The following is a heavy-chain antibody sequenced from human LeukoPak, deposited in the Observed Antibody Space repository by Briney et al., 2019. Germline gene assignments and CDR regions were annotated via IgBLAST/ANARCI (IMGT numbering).Heavy chain of an antibody. V-gene: IGHV6-1*01. D-gene: IGHD5-12*01. CDR2: TYYRSKWYN. CDR1: GDSVSSNSAA. Sequence: SQTLSLTCAISGDSVSSNSAAWNWIRQSPSRGLEWLGRTYYRSKWYNDYAVSVKSRITINPDTSKNQFSLQLNSVTPEDTAVYYCARTSYSGYDYEYYFDYWGQGTLVTVSS. CDR3: ARTSYSGYDYEYYFDY. J-gene: IGHJ4*02.